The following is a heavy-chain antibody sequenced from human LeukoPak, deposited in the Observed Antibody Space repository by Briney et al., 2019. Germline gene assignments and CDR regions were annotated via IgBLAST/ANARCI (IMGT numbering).Heavy chain of an antibody. J-gene: IGHJ5*02. CDR3: AGSSHQRNWFDP. Sequence: AASVKVSCKASRYTFTSYYINWVREAPGQGLEWMGIINPSGGNTNYAQKFQDRLTVTRDTSTSTIYMELSSLRSEDTAVYYCAGSSHQRNWFDPWGQGTLVIVSS. CDR2: INPSGGNT. D-gene: IGHD1-26*01. V-gene: IGHV1-46*01. CDR1: RYTFTSYY.